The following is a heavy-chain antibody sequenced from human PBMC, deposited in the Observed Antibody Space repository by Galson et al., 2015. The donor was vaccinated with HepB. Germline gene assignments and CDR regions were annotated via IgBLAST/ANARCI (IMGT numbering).Heavy chain of an antibody. CDR1: GFTFSDYY. CDR2: IGSSGSTI. D-gene: IGHD3-22*01. Sequence: SLRLSCAASGFTFSDYYMSWIRQAPGKGLEWVSYIGSSGSTIYYADSVKGRFTISRDNSKNTLYLQMNSLRAEDTAVYYCAKDGGTMIVVVITDFDYWGQGTLVTVSS. V-gene: IGHV3-11*01. CDR3: AKDGGTMIVVVITDFDY. J-gene: IGHJ4*02.